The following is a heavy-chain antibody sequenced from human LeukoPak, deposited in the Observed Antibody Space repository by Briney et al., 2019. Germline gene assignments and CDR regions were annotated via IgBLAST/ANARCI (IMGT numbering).Heavy chain of an antibody. CDR1: GFTFSSYA. D-gene: IGHD4-17*01. CDR3: ARVSGYGDSYYFDC. Sequence: PGGSLRLSRAASGFTFSSYAMHWVRQAPGKGLEYVSAISSNGGSTYYANSVKGRFTISRDNSKNTLYLQMGSLRAEDMAVYYCARVSGYGDSYYFDCWGQGTLVTVSS. V-gene: IGHV3-64*01. J-gene: IGHJ4*02. CDR2: ISSNGGST.